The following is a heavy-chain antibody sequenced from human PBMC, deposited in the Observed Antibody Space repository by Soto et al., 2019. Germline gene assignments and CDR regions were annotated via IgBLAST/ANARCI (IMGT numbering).Heavy chain of an antibody. CDR1: GSTFSSYS. Sequence: PGVSLRVSCAGSGSTFSSYSMNWVRQAPGKGLEWVSYISSSSSTIYYADSVKGRFTISRDNAKNSLYLQMNSLRDEDTAVYYCARNPINGDYLIYSYYYDMYVWCLRATVPVSS. D-gene: IGHD4-17*01. CDR2: ISSSSSTI. V-gene: IGHV3-48*02. CDR3: ARNPINGDYLIYSYYYDMYV. J-gene: IGHJ6*02.